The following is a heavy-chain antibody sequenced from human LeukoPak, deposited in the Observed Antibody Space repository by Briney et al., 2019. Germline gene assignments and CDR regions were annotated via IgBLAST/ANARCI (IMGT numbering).Heavy chain of an antibody. CDR3: ARVVAAAGNNWFDP. V-gene: IGHV4-38-2*02. Sequence: SETLSLTCTVSGYSISSGYYWGWIRQPPGKGLEWIGSIYHSGSTYYNPSLKSRVTISVDTSKNQFSLKLSSATAADTAVYYCARVVAAAGNNWFDPWGQGTLVTVSS. CDR2: IYHSGST. D-gene: IGHD6-13*01. CDR1: GYSISSGYY. J-gene: IGHJ5*02.